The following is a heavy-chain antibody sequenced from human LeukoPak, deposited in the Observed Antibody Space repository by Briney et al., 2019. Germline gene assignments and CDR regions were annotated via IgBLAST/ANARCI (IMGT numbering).Heavy chain of an antibody. V-gene: IGHV4-39*07. CDR3: GNYYDSIDALDI. D-gene: IGHD3-22*01. J-gene: IGHJ3*02. CDR2: IYYSGST. Sequence: TSETLSLTCTVSGGSISSSSYYWGWIRQPPGKGLEWIGSIYYSGSTYYNPSLKSRVTISVDTSKNQFSLKLSSVTAADTAVYYCGNYYDSIDALDIWGQGTMVTVSS. CDR1: GGSISSSSYY.